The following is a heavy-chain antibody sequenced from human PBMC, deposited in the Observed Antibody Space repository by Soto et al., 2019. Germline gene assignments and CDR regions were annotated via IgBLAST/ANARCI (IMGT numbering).Heavy chain of an antibody. J-gene: IGHJ2*01. CDR2: IYYSGST. V-gene: IGHV4-59*01. D-gene: IGHD3-9*01. CDR3: ARVRGFFFFQAEDGIRDSVPVSAFLLNRSSDL. Sequence: GKGLEWIGYIYYSGSTNYSPSLKSRVTISLDTSKNQFSLKLSSVTAADTAVYYCARVRGFFFFQAEDGIRDSVPVSAFLLNRSSDL.